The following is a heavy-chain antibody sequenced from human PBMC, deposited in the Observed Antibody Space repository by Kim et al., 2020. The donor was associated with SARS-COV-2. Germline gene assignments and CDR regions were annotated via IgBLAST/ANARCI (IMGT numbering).Heavy chain of an antibody. CDR1: GGSISSSSYY. D-gene: IGHD3-10*01. V-gene: IGHV4-39*01. J-gene: IGHJ5*02. Sequence: SETLSLTCTVSGGSISSSSYYWGWIRQPPGKGLEWIGSIYYSGSTYYNPSLKSRVTISVDTSKNQFSLKLSSVTAADTAVYYCARQPAPEDRFGVSIWFDPWGQGTLVTVSS. CDR2: IYYSGST. CDR3: ARQPAPEDRFGVSIWFDP.